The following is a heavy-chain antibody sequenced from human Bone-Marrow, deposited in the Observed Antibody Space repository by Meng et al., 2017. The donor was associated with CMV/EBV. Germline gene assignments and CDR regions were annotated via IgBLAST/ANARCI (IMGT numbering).Heavy chain of an antibody. V-gene: IGHV1-69*05. Sequence: SVKVSCKASGGTFSSYAISWVRQAPGQGLEWMGGIIPIFGTANYAQKFQGRVTITTDESTSTAYMELSSLRSEDTAVYYCAREEGSRWLRTTVATNWFDPWGQGTLVTVSS. J-gene: IGHJ5*02. CDR2: IIPIFGTA. D-gene: IGHD6-13*01. CDR3: AREEGSRWLRTTVATNWFDP. CDR1: GGTFSSYA.